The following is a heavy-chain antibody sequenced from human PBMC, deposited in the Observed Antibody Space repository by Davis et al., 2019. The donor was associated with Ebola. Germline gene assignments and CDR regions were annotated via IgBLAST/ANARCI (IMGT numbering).Heavy chain of an antibody. CDR1: GNSFTSHW. CDR3: ATLRRTITGMDDGFDI. J-gene: IGHJ3*02. CDR2: IFTGDSDT. Sequence: KVSCKDSGNSFTSHWIGWVRQMPGKGLEWMGIIFTGDSDTRYRPSFRGQVTISADKSFKTAFLQWSSLKASDTARYYCATLRRTITGMDDGFDIWGQGTMVTVSS. V-gene: IGHV5-51*01. D-gene: IGHD1-20*01.